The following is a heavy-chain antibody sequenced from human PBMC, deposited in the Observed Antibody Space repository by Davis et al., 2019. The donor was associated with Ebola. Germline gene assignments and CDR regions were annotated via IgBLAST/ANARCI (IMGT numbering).Heavy chain of an antibody. J-gene: IGHJ4*02. D-gene: IGHD3-16*01. V-gene: IGHV4-59*11. Sequence: PWGSLRLSCTVSGVSISRHYWSWIRQPPGKRLEWIGSIYYTGSAYYNSSLNSRVAISVDTSKNQFSLKLSSVTAADTAMYSCAERGGSVWGQGTLVTVSS. CDR1: GVSISRHY. CDR2: IYYTGSA. CDR3: AERGGSV.